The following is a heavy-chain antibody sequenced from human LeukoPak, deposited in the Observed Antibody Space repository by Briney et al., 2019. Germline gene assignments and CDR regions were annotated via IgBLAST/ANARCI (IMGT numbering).Heavy chain of an antibody. Sequence: SETLSLTCTVSGGSISSSYWRCSLQPPGKGLEWIGYIFYTGSTDYNPSLKSRVTISVDTSKNQFSLKVNSVTAADTAVYYCARARYSRAWYASRIWGRRTVVTVSA. D-gene: IGHD6-19*01. J-gene: IGHJ3*02. CDR1: GGSISSSY. CDR2: IFYTGST. V-gene: IGHV4-59*01. CDR3: ARARYSRAWYASRI.